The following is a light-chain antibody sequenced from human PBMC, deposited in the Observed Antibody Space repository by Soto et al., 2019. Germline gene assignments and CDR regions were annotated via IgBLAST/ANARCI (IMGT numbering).Light chain of an antibody. J-gene: IGLJ1*01. V-gene: IGLV1-51*01. CDR2: DDN. CDR3: GSWDSSLSAYL. CDR1: SSNIGGNS. Sequence: QSVLTQPPSVSAAPGQKVTISCSGSSSNIGGNSVSWYQQLPGTAPKLLIYDDNKRPSGIPDRFSGSKSGTSATLGITGFQTGDEAEYYCGSWDSSLSAYLCATGTKVTVL.